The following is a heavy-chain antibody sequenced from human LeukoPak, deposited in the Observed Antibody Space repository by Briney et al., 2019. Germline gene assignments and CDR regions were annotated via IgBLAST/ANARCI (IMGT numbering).Heavy chain of an antibody. CDR3: ARLKYYDSTGYSPGYYMEV. D-gene: IGHD3-22*01. V-gene: IGHV4-4*07. CDR2: IYITGST. CDR1: GGSIINYY. Sequence: SETLSLTCTVSGGSIINYYWSWIRQSAGTGLEWVGRIYITGSTNYNPSLQSRLSMSVDTSKNQFSLRLTSVSAADTAVYYCARLKYYDSTGYSPGYYMEVWGKGITVTVSS. J-gene: IGHJ6*03.